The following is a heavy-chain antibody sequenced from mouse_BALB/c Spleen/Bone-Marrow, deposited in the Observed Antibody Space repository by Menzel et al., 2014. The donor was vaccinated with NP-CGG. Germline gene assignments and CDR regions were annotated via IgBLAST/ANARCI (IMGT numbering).Heavy chain of an antibody. V-gene: IGHV1-26*01. CDR1: GYSSTGYY. CDR3: ARPIYDGYSAAMDY. D-gene: IGHD2-3*01. Sequence: VQLKESGPDLVKPGASVKISCKASGYSSTGYYMHWVKQSHGKSLEWIGRVNPYNGGTSYNQKFKDKAILTVDKSSSTAYMELRSLTSEDSAVYYCARPIYDGYSAAMDYWGQGTSVTVSS. CDR2: VNPYNGGT. J-gene: IGHJ4*01.